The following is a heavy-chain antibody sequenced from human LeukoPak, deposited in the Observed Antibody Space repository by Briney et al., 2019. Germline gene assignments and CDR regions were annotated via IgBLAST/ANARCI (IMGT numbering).Heavy chain of an antibody. V-gene: IGHV1-2*02. J-gene: IGHJ3*02. CDR2: INPNSGGT. CDR3: ARGSRPGVVNHDAFDI. Sequence: ASLKVSCKVSGYTFTGYYIHWVRQAPGQGLELMGWINPNSGGTNYAQKFQGRVTMTRDTSISTAYMELSSLRSDDTAVYYCARGSRPGVVNHDAFDIWGQGTMVTVSS. D-gene: IGHD3-3*01. CDR1: GYTFTGYY.